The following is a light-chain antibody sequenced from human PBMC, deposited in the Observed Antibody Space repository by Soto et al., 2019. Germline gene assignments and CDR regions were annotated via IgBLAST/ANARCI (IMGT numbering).Light chain of an antibody. CDR2: GAS. J-gene: IGKJ4*01. V-gene: IGKV3-15*01. CDR3: QHYNDWPLT. CDR1: QTLNSN. Sequence: EIVLTQSPATLSVSPGETVTLSCRASQTLNSNLAWYQQKPGQAPRLLIGGASTSATDIPARFNGSGSGTDFTLTISSLQSEDFAVYYCQHYNDWPLTFGGGTKVGTK.